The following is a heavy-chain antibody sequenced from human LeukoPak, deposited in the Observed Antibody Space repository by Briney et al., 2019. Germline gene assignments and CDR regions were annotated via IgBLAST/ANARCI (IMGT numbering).Heavy chain of an antibody. V-gene: IGHV3-23*01. CDR3: AKDNSRTIRSGSLAT. D-gene: IGHD1-26*01. CDR1: GFTFSSFG. Sequence: QPGGTLRLSCAASGFTFSSFGMSWVRQAPGKGLEWVSAISSTGGTAYYADSVKGRFTISRDNSKNTLYLQMNSLRAEDTAVYYCAKDNSRTIRSGSLATWGQGNLVTVSS. J-gene: IGHJ5*02. CDR2: ISSTGGTA.